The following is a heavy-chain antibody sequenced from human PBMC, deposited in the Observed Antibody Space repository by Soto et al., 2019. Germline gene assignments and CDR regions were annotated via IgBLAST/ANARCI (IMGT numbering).Heavy chain of an antibody. CDR1: GFTVSSSY. CDR2: IYSGGDT. J-gene: IGHJ4*02. Sequence: PGGSLRLSCAASGFTVSSSYMTWVRQAPGKGLECVSVIYSGGDTHYTDSVKGRFTISRDNSKNTLYLEMNSLRAEDTALYYCARGPGGYYSFWGQGTLVSV. D-gene: IGHD3-3*01. V-gene: IGHV3-53*01. CDR3: ARGPGGYYSF.